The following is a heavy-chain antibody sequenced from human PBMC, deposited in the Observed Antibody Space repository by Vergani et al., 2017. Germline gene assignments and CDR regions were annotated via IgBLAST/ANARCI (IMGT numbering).Heavy chain of an antibody. V-gene: IGHV4-59*01. D-gene: IGHD6-19*01. CDR3: ARDVCIAVPRDY. CDR2: IYYSGST. Sequence: QVQLQESGPGLVKPSETLSLTCTVSGGSISSYYWSWIRQPPGKGLEWIGYIYYSGSTNYNPSLKSRVTISVDTSKNQFSLKLSSVTAADTAVYYCARDVCIAVPRDYWGQGTLVTVSS. CDR1: GGSISSYY. J-gene: IGHJ4*02.